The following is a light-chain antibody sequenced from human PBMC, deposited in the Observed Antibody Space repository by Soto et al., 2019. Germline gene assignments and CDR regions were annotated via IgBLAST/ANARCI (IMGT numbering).Light chain of an antibody. CDR1: QGISSY. CDR3: QQLNSYPFT. J-gene: IGKJ4*01. Sequence: DIQLTQSPSFLSASVGDRVTITCRASQGISSYLAWYQQKPGKAPKLLIYAASTLQSGVPSRFSGSGSGTEFTLTMRSLEAEDCATYYGQQLNSYPFTFGGGTKVEIK. V-gene: IGKV1-9*01. CDR2: AAS.